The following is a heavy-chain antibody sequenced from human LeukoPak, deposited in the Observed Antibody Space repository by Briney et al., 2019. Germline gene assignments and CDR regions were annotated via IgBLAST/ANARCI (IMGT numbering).Heavy chain of an antibody. CDR2: IYYSGST. CDR3: ATEPVLRYFDWSPGASGMDV. Sequence: SETLSLTCTVSGGSISSSSYYWGWIRQPPGKGLEWIGSIYYSGSTYYNPSLKSRVTISVDTSKNQFSLKLSSVTAADTAVYYCATEPVLRYFDWSPGASGMDVWGQGTTVTASS. D-gene: IGHD3-9*01. J-gene: IGHJ6*02. V-gene: IGHV4-39*01. CDR1: GGSISSSSYY.